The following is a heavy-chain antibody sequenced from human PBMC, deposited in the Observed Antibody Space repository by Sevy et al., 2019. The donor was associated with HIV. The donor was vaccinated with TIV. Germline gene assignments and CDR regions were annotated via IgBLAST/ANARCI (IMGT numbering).Heavy chain of an antibody. CDR3: ARCLGGLRPWEYNWFDP. CDR1: AYAFSSYG. Sequence: ASVKVSCKASAYAFSSYGISWVRQAPGQGLEWRGWISGYNSNKKYAQKFQDRVSMTTDTSTSTAYMELRSLRSDDTAVYYCARCLGGLRPWEYNWFDPWGQGTLVTVSS. V-gene: IGHV1-18*01. D-gene: IGHD1-26*01. CDR2: ISGYNSNK. J-gene: IGHJ5*02.